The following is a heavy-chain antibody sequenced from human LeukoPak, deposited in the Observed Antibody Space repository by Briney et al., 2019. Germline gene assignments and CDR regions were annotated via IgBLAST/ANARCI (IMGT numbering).Heavy chain of an antibody. V-gene: IGHV1-2*02. D-gene: IGHD3-10*01. CDR2: INPNRGGT. CDR3: ARGTTHLWFGEGGNALDI. CDR1: GFTFTAYY. J-gene: IGHJ3*02. Sequence: ASVKVSCKASGFTFTAYYMHWVRQAPGQRLEWMGWINPNRGGTNYAQKFQGRVIMTWDTSISTASMELSRLTSDDTAVYYCARGTTHLWFGEGGNALDIWGQGTMVTVSS.